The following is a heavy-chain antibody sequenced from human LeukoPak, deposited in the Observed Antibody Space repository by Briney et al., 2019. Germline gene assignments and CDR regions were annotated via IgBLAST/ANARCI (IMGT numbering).Heavy chain of an antibody. Sequence: ASVKVSCKASGYTFTGYYMHWVRQAPGQGLEWMGWINPNSGGTNYAQKFQGRVTMTRDTSISTAYMELSRLRSDDTAVYYCARDLSSGGPFDYWGQGTLVTVSS. V-gene: IGHV1-2*02. J-gene: IGHJ4*02. CDR1: GYTFTGYY. CDR2: INPNSGGT. CDR3: ARDLSSGGPFDY. D-gene: IGHD6-19*01.